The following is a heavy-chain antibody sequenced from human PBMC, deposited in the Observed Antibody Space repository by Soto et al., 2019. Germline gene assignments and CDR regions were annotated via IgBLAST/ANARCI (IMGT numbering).Heavy chain of an antibody. CDR2: ISGGGNT. CDR3: ATVVRSGHRYFDY. V-gene: IGHV3-23*01. J-gene: IGHJ4*02. Sequence: EVQLLESGGGLVQPGGSLRLSCTASGFTFSSYAMSWVRQAPGKGLEWVSTISGGGNTFYADSVKGRFTISRDNSKNTLYLQMNSLRAEDTAVYYCATVVRSGHRYFDYWGQGILVTVSS. CDR1: GFTFSSYA. D-gene: IGHD2-15*01.